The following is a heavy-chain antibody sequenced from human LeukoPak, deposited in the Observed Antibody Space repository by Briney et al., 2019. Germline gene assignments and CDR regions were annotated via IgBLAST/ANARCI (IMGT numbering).Heavy chain of an antibody. D-gene: IGHD3-10*02. V-gene: IGHV3-7*01. J-gene: IGHJ6*04. Sequence: PGGTLRLSCVVSGFSFSSYGMNWVRQAPGKGLEWVANIKQDGSEKYYVDSVKGRFTISRDNAKNSLYLQMNSLRAEDTAVYYCAELGITMIGGVWGKGTTVTISS. CDR2: IKQDGSEK. CDR3: AELGITMIGGV. CDR1: GFSFSSYG.